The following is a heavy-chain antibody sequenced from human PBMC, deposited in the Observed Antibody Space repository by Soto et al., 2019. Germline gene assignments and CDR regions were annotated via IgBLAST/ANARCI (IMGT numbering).Heavy chain of an antibody. J-gene: IGHJ6*02. CDR3: ARLGRDSSGYYYYYYGMDV. CDR2: ISYTGST. CDR1: GDSMTSGRYY. D-gene: IGHD3-22*01. Sequence: SETLSLTCTVSGDSMTSGRYYWSWIRQYSGKGLEWIGYISYTGSTYYNPSLKGRVTISVDTSKNEVSLKLRSVTAADTAVYYCARLGRDSSGYYYYYYGMDVWGQGTTVTVSS. V-gene: IGHV4-31*03.